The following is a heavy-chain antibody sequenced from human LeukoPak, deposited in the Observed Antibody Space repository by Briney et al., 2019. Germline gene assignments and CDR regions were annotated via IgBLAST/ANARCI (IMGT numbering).Heavy chain of an antibody. CDR2: ISGSGGST. CDR1: GFTFSSYA. D-gene: IGHD6-13*01. J-gene: IGHJ4*02. V-gene: IGHV3-23*01. Sequence: GGSLRLSCAASGFTFSSYAMSWVRQAPGKGLEWVSAISGSGGSTYYADSAKGRFTISRDNSKNTLYLQMNSLRAEDTAVYYCAKDRRIAAAGTIFPVWDYWGQGTLVTVSS. CDR3: AKDRRIAAAGTIFPVWDY.